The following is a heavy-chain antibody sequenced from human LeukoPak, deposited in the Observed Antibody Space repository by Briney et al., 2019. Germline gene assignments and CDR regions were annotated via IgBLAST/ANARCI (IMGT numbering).Heavy chain of an antibody. CDR3: ARREYYYDSSGYFYYFDY. D-gene: IGHD3-22*01. CDR2: IYPGDSAT. V-gene: IGHV5-51*01. CDR1: GYSFTTYW. J-gene: IGHJ4*02. Sequence: GESLKISCKGSGYSFTTYWIGWVRQMPGKGLEWMGIIYPGDSATRYSPSFQGQVTISADKSISTAYLQWSSLKASDTAMYYCARREYYYDSSGYFYYFDYWGQGTLVTVSS.